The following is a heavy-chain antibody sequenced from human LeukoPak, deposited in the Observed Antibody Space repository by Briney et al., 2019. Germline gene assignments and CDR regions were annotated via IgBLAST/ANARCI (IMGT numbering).Heavy chain of an antibody. V-gene: IGHV4-59*01. J-gene: IGHJ4*02. CDR2: IYYSGST. Sequence: TSETLSLTCTVSGGSISSYYWSWIRQPPGKGLEWIGYIYYSGSTNYNPSLKSRVTISVDTSKNQFSLRLSSVTAADTAVYYCAREGYYGSGDGLIDYWGQGTLVTVSS. CDR1: GGSISSYY. D-gene: IGHD3-10*01. CDR3: AREGYYGSGDGLIDY.